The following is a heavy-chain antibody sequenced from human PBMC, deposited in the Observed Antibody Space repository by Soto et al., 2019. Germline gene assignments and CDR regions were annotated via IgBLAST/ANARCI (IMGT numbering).Heavy chain of an antibody. CDR3: AKQYNLGGLEDY. CDR2: ISYDGRSE. D-gene: IGHD1-20*01. V-gene: IGHV3-30*18. J-gene: IGHJ4*02. CDR1: GYTFSGHG. Sequence: QVQLVESGGGVVQPGTSLRLSCAASGYTFSGHGIHWVRQAPGKGLEWLAVISYDGRSEYYADSVKGRFSVSRDNSNNIAYLQMNSLRVEDTAMYYCAKQYNLGGLEDYWGQGTLVAVSS.